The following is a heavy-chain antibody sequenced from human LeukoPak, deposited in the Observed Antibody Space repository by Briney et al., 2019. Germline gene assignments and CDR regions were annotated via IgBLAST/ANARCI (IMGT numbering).Heavy chain of an antibody. V-gene: IGHV3-64*01. J-gene: IGHJ4*02. CDR1: RFTFSSYA. Sequence: PGGSLRLSCAASRFTFSSYAMHWVRQAPGKGREYVSAISSNGGSTYYANSVKGRFTISRDNSKNTLYLQMGSLRAEDMAVYYCARGRWEYQLLDGSDCWGQGTLVTVSS. CDR3: ARGRWEYQLLDGSDC. D-gene: IGHD2-2*01. CDR2: ISSNGGST.